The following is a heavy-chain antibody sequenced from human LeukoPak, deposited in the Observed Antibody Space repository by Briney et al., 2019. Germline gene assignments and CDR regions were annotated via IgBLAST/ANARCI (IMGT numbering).Heavy chain of an antibody. J-gene: IGHJ4*02. CDR1: GFTFSSYG. Sequence: PGGSLRLSCAASGFTFSSYGMHWVRQAPGKGLEGVAVISYDGSNKYYADSVTGRFTISRDNSKNTLCLQTDSLRTDDTAMYYCARDFGITWAQYYFDYWGQGTLVTVSS. CDR3: ARDFGITWAQYYFDY. CDR2: ISYDGSNK. D-gene: IGHD3-10*01. V-gene: IGHV3-30*03.